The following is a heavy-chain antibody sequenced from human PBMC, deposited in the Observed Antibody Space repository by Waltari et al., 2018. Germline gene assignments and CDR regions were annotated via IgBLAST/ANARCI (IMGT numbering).Heavy chain of an antibody. CDR3: ARWSRKYDSSGYRWFDP. D-gene: IGHD3-22*01. CDR2: INHSGST. Sequence: QVQLQQGGAGLLKPSETLSLTCAVYGRSLSGYYGSWNRQPPGKGLEWIGEINHSGSTNYNPSLKSRVTISVDTSKNQFSLKLSSVTAADTAVYYCARWSRKYDSSGYRWFDPWGQGTLVTVSS. CDR1: GRSLSGYY. V-gene: IGHV4-34*01. J-gene: IGHJ5*02.